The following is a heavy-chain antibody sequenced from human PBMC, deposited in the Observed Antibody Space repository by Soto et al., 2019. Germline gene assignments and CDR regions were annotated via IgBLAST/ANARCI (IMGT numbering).Heavy chain of an antibody. D-gene: IGHD4-4*01. CDR2: VRSKTQNYAT. J-gene: IGHJ4*02. V-gene: IGHV3-73*01. CDR3: TRHTVDY. CDR1: GFSLSDSA. Sequence: GSLRLSCVVSGFSLSDSAIHWVRHASGKVLEWVGRVRSKTQNYATEFAASVRGRFTISRDESKKTIYLHMSGLKTEDTAVYYCTRHTVDYWGQGTPVTVSS.